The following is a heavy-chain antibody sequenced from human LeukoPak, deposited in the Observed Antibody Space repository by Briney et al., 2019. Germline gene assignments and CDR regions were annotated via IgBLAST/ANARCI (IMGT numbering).Heavy chain of an antibody. CDR2: ISSSSSYI. CDR3: ARDLTPGSGGYLRPYGMDV. J-gene: IGHJ6*02. V-gene: IGHV3-21*01. D-gene: IGHD3-10*01. CDR1: GFTFSSYS. Sequence: PGGSPRLSCAASGFTFSSYSMTWVRQAPGKGLEWVSSISSSSSYIYYADSVKGRFTISRDNAKNSLYLQMNSLRAEDTAVYYCARDLTPGSGGYLRPYGMDVWGQGTTVTVSS.